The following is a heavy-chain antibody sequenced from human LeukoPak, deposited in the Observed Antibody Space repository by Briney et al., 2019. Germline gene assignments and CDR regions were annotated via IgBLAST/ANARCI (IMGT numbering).Heavy chain of an antibody. V-gene: IGHV1-2*02. J-gene: IGHJ4*02. CDR3: ARAVTPSSSWYFDY. D-gene: IGHD6-13*01. Sequence: ASVKVSCKASGYTFTGYYMHWVRQAPGQGLKWMGWINPNSGGTNYAQKFQGRVTMTRDTSISTAYMELSRLRSDDTAVYYCARAVTPSSSWYFDYWGQGTLVTVSS. CDR1: GYTFTGYY. CDR2: INPNSGGT.